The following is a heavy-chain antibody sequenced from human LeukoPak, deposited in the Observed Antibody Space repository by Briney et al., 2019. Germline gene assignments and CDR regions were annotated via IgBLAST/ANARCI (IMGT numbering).Heavy chain of an antibody. CDR3: AREGDYGDSPGY. V-gene: IGHV3-33*01. D-gene: IGHD4-17*01. CDR1: GFTFSSYG. Sequence: PGRSLRLSCAVSGFTFSSYGMHWVRQAPGKGLEWVAVIWYDGSNKYYADSVKGRFTISRDNSKNTLYLQMNSLRAEDTAVYYCAREGDYGDSPGYWGQGTLVTVSS. J-gene: IGHJ4*02. CDR2: IWYDGSNK.